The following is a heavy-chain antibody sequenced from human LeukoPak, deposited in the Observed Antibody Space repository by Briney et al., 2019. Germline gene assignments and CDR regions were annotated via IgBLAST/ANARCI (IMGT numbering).Heavy chain of an antibody. CDR3: ARHCSSTSCYSFDY. V-gene: IGHV4-34*01. D-gene: IGHD2-2*01. J-gene: IGHJ4*02. CDR2: INHSGST. Sequence: SETLSLTCAVYGGSFSGYYWSWIRQPPGKGLEWIGEINHSGSTNYNPSLKSRVAISVDTSKNQFSLKLSPVTAADTAVYYCARHCSSTSCYSFDYWGQGTLVTVSS. CDR1: GGSFSGYY.